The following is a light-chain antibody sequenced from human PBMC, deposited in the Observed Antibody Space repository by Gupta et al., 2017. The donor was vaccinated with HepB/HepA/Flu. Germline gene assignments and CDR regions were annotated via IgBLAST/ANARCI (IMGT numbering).Light chain of an antibody. CDR1: QRISFW. Sequence: DVKMTQSPSTLSASEGDRVTITCRASQRISFWVAWYQQKPGKAPKRLIYKASDLESGVPSRFSGSGSGTEFTLTISSLQPDDFGTYYCQHYHSYPWTFGQGTKVEIK. J-gene: IGKJ1*01. CDR3: QHYHSYPWT. CDR2: KAS. V-gene: IGKV1-5*03.